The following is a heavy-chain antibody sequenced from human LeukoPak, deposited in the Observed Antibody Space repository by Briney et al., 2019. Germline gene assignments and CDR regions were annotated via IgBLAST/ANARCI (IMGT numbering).Heavy chain of an antibody. CDR2: INHSGST. CDR3: ARVEDIVVVPAAIYRSAFDI. V-gene: IGHV4-34*01. D-gene: IGHD2-2*02. J-gene: IGHJ3*02. Sequence: PSETLSLTCAVYGGSFSGYYWSWIRQPPGKGLEWIGEINHSGSTDYNPSLKSRVTISVDTSKNQFSLKLGSVTAADTAVYYCARVEDIVVVPAAIYRSAFDIWGQGTMVTVSS. CDR1: GGSFSGYY.